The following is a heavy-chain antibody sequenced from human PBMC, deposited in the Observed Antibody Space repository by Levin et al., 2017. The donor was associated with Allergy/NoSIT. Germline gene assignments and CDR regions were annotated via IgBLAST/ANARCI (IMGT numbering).Heavy chain of an antibody. V-gene: IGHV4-59*01. Sequence: PSETLSLTCIVSGASISSYHWSWIRQPPGKGLEWIGYIYYSGSTNYNPSLKSRVTMSVDTSRNQFSLTLNSVTAADTAVYYCARDRVVASSGTYYYYGMAVWGQGTTVTVSS. CDR3: ARDRVVASSGTYYYYGMAV. D-gene: IGHD2-15*01. J-gene: IGHJ6*02. CDR2: IYYSGST. CDR1: GASISSYH.